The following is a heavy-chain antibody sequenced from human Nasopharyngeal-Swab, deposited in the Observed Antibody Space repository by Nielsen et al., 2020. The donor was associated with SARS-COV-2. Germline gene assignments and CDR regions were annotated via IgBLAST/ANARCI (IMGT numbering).Heavy chain of an antibody. CDR1: GGSISSRDYY. D-gene: IGHD5-24*01. Sequence: SETLSLTCTVSGGSISSRDYYWSWIRQSPGKGLEWIGYIYYRGGTDYNPSLKSRVTMSVDTSKNEFSLKLMSVTASDTAAYYCARVRDNGYYFDCWGQGTQVTVSS. CDR2: IYYRGGT. CDR3: ARVRDNGYYFDC. V-gene: IGHV4-30-4*01. J-gene: IGHJ4*02.